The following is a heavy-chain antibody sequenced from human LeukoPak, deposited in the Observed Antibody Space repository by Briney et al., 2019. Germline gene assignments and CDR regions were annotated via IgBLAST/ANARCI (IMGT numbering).Heavy chain of an antibody. CDR1: GASISSDSYY. CDR3: ARGRVRMDAFDI. V-gene: IGHV4-61*10. Sequence: SETLSLTCTVSGASISSDSYYWSWIRQPAGKGLQWIGRIYDSGSTNYYPSFKSRVTISMDTSKNQVSLKLSSVTAADTAVYYCARGRVRMDAFDIWGQGTMVTVSS. CDR2: IYDSGST. D-gene: IGHD3-3*01. J-gene: IGHJ3*02.